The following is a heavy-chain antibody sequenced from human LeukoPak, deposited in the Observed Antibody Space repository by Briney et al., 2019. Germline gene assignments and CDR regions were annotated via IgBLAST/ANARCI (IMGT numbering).Heavy chain of an antibody. Sequence: SETLSLTCTVSGSSISSYYWSWIRQPPGKGLEWIGYIYYSGTTTYNPSLKSRVTISIDTSKNQFSLKLSSVTAADTAVYFCARVNSFLRPYYFDYWSQGTLVTVSS. CDR1: GSSISSYY. CDR3: ARVNSFLRPYYFDY. V-gene: IGHV4-59*01. D-gene: IGHD2/OR15-2a*01. CDR2: IYYSGTT. J-gene: IGHJ4*02.